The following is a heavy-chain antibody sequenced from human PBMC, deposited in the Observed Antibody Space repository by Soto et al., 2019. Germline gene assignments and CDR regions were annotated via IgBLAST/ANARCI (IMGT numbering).Heavy chain of an antibody. Sequence: EVQLVESEGGLVKPGGSLRLSCAASGFTFSSYSMNWVRQAPGKGLEWVSSISSSSSYIYYADSVKGRFTISRDNAKNSLYLQMNSLRSDDTAVDYCARTDLGYEYSTSSGGYWGQGTLVTVSS. D-gene: IGHD6-6*01. CDR3: ARTDLGYEYSTSSGGY. J-gene: IGHJ4*02. CDR2: ISSSSSYI. CDR1: GFTFSSYS. V-gene: IGHV3-21*01.